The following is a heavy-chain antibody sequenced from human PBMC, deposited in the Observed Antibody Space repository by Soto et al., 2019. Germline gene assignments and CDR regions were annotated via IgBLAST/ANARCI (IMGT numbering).Heavy chain of an antibody. D-gene: IGHD3-3*01. CDR2: IIPILGIA. J-gene: IGHJ3*02. V-gene: IGHV1-69*02. CDR1: GGTFSSYT. CDR3: ARVPRITIFGVVPAFDI. Sequence: SVKVSCKASGGTFSSYTISWVRQAPGQGLEWMGRIIPILGIANYAHKFQGRVTITADKSTSTAYMELSSLRSEDTAVFYCARVPRITIFGVVPAFDIWGQGTMVTVSS.